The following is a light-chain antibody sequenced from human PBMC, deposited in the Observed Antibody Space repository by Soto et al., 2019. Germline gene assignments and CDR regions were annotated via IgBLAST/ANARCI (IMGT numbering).Light chain of an antibody. CDR3: CSYAGSSTWV. Sequence: QSVLTQPASMSGSPGQSITISCTGTSNDVGGYNYVSWYQQHPGKAPKLMIYEGSKRPSGVSNRFSGSKSGNTASLTISGLQAEDEADYYCCSYAGSSTWVFGGGTKLTVL. J-gene: IGLJ3*02. V-gene: IGLV2-23*01. CDR2: EGS. CDR1: SNDVGGYNY.